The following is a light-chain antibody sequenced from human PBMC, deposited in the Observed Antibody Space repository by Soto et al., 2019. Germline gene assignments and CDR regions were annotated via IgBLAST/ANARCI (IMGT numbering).Light chain of an antibody. Sequence: QSALAQPASVSGCPGQSITISCTWSSDDVGAYNSVSWYQQLPHKAPQVILYKGTQRPSGVSSRFSGSTSGNAASLTISGLQADDEADYFCCSSAPESTYVFGTGTKVTVL. CDR3: CSSAPESTYV. CDR1: SDDVGAYNS. J-gene: IGLJ1*01. CDR2: KGT. V-gene: IGLV2-23*01.